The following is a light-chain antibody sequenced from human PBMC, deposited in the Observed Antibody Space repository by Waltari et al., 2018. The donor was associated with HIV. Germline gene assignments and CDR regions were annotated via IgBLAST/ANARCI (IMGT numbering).Light chain of an antibody. CDR2: GVS. CDR3: SAYTSISTLAV. V-gene: IGLV2-14*01. CDR1: SSDIGGYDY. Sequence: QSALTQPASVSGSPGQSITISCTGTSSDIGGYDYVSWYQQHPGKAPKLMIYGVSSRPSVVSNRFSGSRSGNTASLTISGLQAEDEADYYCSAYTSISTLAVFGGGTKLTVL. J-gene: IGLJ2*01.